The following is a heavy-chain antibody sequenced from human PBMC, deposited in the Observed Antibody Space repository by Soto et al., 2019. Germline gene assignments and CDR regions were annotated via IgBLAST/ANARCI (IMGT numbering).Heavy chain of an antibody. CDR1: GLTFSSYG. D-gene: IGHD2-15*01. J-gene: IGHJ4*02. CDR3: AKDRSVVVVAAALGY. V-gene: IGHV3-30*18. Sequence: QVQLVESGGGVVQPGRSLRLSCAASGLTFSSYGMHWVRQAPGKGLEWVAVISYDGSNKYYADSVKGRFTISRDNSKNTLYLQMNSLRAEDTAVYYCAKDRSVVVVAAALGYWGQGTLVTVSS. CDR2: ISYDGSNK.